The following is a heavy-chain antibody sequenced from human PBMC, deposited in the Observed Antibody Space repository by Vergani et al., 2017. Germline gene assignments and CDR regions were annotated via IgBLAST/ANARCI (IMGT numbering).Heavy chain of an antibody. D-gene: IGHD3-16*01. CDR2: IQFDGSNQ. V-gene: IGHV3-30*02. CDR3: AKHFRGWGIDY. CDR1: GFTLSNYD. Sequence: QVQLVESGGGVVQRGGSLRLSCATSGFTLSNYDMQWIRQGPGKGLEFVAFIQFDGSNQYYADPVKGRFTLSRDFSKNTLDLQMNSLRTDDTATYYCAKHFRGWGIDYWGQGTQVIVSS. J-gene: IGHJ4*02.